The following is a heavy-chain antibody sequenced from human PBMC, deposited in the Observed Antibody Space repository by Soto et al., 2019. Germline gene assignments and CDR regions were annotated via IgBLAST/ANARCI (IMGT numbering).Heavy chain of an antibody. J-gene: IGHJ4*02. CDR3: TQIYGSGSWGWYFRS. CDR2: IFWDKND. Sequence: QITLKESGPSLVRPTETLTLTCNFSGFSLITGVGVGWVRQPPGKALDWLAVIFWDKNDYYRPSLQTRVTISKDTSEDQVVLTLTNMDPEDPATYFCTQIYGSGSWGWYFRSWGQGSLVTVAS. V-gene: IGHV2-5*02. D-gene: IGHD1-26*01. CDR1: GFSLITGVG.